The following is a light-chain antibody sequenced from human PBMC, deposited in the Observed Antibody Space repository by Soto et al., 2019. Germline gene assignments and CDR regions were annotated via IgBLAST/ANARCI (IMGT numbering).Light chain of an antibody. CDR1: ENISGW. CDR3: QHYNSYSEA. Sequence: DIQMTRSPSTLSASVGDRVTITCLASENISGWLAWYKTKTGKATKLLIYKASTLKSGVPSRVSGSGSGTEFTLTISSLQPDDFATYYCQHYNSYSEAFGQGTKVDIK. V-gene: IGKV1-5*03. J-gene: IGKJ1*01. CDR2: KAS.